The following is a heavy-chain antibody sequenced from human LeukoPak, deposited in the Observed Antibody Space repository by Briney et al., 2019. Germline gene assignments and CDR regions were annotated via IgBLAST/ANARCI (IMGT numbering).Heavy chain of an antibody. D-gene: IGHD2-15*01. V-gene: IGHV1-69*04. Sequence: SVKVSCKASGGTFSSYAISWVRQAPGQGLEWMGRIIPILGIANYAQKLQGRVTITADKSTSTAYMELSSLRSEDTAVYYCARVRTVVVAATAVAAFDIWGQGTMVTVSS. CDR2: IIPILGIA. J-gene: IGHJ3*02. CDR3: ARVRTVVVAATAVAAFDI. CDR1: GGTFSSYA.